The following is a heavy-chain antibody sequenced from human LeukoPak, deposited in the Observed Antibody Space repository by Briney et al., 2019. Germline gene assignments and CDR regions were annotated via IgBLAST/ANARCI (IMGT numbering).Heavy chain of an antibody. Sequence: SQTLSLTCTVSGGSIYGGGYYWSWIRQPPGKGLEWIGYIYYSGSTNYNPSLKSRVTISVDTSKNQFSLKLSSVTAADTAVYYCARHVEMATAHFDYWGQGTLVTVSS. CDR3: ARHVEMATAHFDY. V-gene: IGHV4-61*08. CDR1: GGSIYGGGYY. D-gene: IGHD5-24*01. J-gene: IGHJ4*02. CDR2: IYYSGST.